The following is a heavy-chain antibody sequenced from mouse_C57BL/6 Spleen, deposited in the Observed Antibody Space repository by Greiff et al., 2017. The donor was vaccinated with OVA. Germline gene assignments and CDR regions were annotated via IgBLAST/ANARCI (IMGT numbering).Heavy chain of an antibody. J-gene: IGHJ4*01. CDR2: ISYDGSN. Sequence: VQLQQSGPGLVKPSQSLSLTCSVTGYSITSGYYWNWIRQFPGNKLEWMGYISYDGSNNYNPSLKNRISITRDTSKNQFFLKLNSVTTEDTATYYCARGTFDYWGQGTSVTVSS. CDR1: GYSITSGYY. CDR3: ARGTFDY. V-gene: IGHV3-6*01.